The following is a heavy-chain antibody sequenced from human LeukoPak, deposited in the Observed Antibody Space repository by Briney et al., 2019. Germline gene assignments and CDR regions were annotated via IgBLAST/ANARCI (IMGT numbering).Heavy chain of an antibody. CDR1: GDSVSSNSAA. V-gene: IGHV6-1*01. D-gene: IGHD2-15*01. CDR3: ARGVGCSGGSCYEVWDY. J-gene: IGHJ4*02. Sequence: SQTLSLTCAISGDSVSSNSAAWNWIRQSPSRGLEWLGRTYYRSKWYNDYAVSVKSRITINPDTSKNQFSLQLNSVTPEDTAVYYCARGVGCSGGSCYEVWDYWGQGTLVTVSS. CDR2: TYYRSKWYN.